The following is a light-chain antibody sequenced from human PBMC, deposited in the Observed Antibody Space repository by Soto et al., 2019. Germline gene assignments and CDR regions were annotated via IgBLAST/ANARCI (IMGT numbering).Light chain of an antibody. V-gene: IGKV1-39*01. CDR1: QSISSY. CDR3: QQSYTTPPA. J-gene: IGKJ1*01. Sequence: DIQMAQSPSSLSASVGDRVTITCRASQSISSYLNWYQQKPGKAPKLLIYAASSLQSGVPSRFSGSGSGTDYTLTVSSLQREDLATYYCQQSYTTPPAFGQGTKVEIK. CDR2: AAS.